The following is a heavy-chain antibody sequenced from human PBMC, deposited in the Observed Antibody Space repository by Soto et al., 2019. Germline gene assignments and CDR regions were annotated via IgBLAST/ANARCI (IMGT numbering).Heavy chain of an antibody. J-gene: IGHJ2*01. CDR2: ISGSGGST. V-gene: IGHV3-23*01. CDR3: AKSWWVTMVRGALSDWYFDL. CDR1: GFTFSSYA. Sequence: EVQLLESGGGLVQPGGSLRLSCAASGFTFSSYAMSWVRQAPGKGLEWVSAISGSGGSTYYADSVKGRFTISRDNSKNTLYLQMNSLRAEDTAVYYCAKSWWVTMVRGALSDWYFDLWGRGTLVTVSS. D-gene: IGHD3-10*01.